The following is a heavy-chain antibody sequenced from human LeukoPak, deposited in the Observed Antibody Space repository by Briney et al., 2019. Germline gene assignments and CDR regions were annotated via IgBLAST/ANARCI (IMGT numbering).Heavy chain of an antibody. CDR2: ISYDGSNK. V-gene: IGHV3-30*04. D-gene: IGHD6-19*01. CDR3: AKDQVEQWLVRDYYGMDV. Sequence: GGSLRLSCAASGFTFSSYAMHWDRQAPGKGLEWVAVISYDGSNKYYADSVKGRFTISRDNSKNTLYLQMNSLRAEDTAVYYCAKDQVEQWLVRDYYGMDVWGQGTTVTVSS. CDR1: GFTFSSYA. J-gene: IGHJ6*02.